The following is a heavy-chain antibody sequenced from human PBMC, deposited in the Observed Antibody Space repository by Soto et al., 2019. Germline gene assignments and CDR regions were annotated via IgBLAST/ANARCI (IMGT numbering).Heavy chain of an antibody. Sequence: SETLSLTCTVSGGSISSGDYYWSWIRQPPGKGLEWIGYIYYSGSTYCNPSLKSRVTISVDTSKNQFSLKLSSVTAADTAVYYCARALIVVAAGRQYNWFDPWGQGTLVTVSS. V-gene: IGHV4-30-4*01. CDR1: GGSISSGDYY. J-gene: IGHJ5*02. D-gene: IGHD2-15*01. CDR2: IYYSGST. CDR3: ARALIVVAAGRQYNWFDP.